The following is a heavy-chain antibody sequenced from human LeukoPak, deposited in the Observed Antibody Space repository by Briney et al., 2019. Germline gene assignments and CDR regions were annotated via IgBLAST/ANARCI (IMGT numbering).Heavy chain of an antibody. J-gene: IGHJ5*02. V-gene: IGHV1-18*01. Sequence: ASVKVSCKASGYTFTSYGISSVRQAPGQGLEWMGWISAYNGNTNYAQKLQGRVTMTTDTSTSTAYMELRSLRSDDTAVYYCARTRRQQQLNLFDPWAREPWSPSPQ. CDR3: ARTRRQQQLNLFDP. CDR1: GYTFTSYG. CDR2: ISAYNGNT. D-gene: IGHD6-13*01.